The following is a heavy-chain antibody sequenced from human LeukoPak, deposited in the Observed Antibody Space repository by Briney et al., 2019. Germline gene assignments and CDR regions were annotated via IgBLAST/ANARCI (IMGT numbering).Heavy chain of an antibody. V-gene: IGHV3-48*01. CDR1: GFTFSSYS. J-gene: IGHJ4*02. CDR3: ARGDGY. CDR2: ISPGNSTK. Sequence: PGGSLRLSCAASGFTFSSYSMKWVRQAPGKGLEWVSYISPGNSTKYYADSVKGRFTISRDNAKNSLYLQMNSLRAEDTAVYYCARGDGYWGQGTLVTVSS.